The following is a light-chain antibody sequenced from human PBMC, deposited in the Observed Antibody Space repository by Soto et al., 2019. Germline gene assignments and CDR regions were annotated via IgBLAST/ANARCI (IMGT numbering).Light chain of an antibody. Sequence: EIVLTQSPGTLSLSPGERATLSCRASQSVSSSYLAWYQQKPGQAPRLLIYGASSRATGIPDRFSGSGSGTDFTLTISRLAPEDFAAYYCQQYGSSPGTFGQGTKVEIK. V-gene: IGKV3-20*01. J-gene: IGKJ1*01. CDR2: GAS. CDR3: QQYGSSPGT. CDR1: QSVSSSY.